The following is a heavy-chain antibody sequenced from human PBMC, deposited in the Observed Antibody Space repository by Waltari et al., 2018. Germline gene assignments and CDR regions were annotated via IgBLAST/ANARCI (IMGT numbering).Heavy chain of an antibody. V-gene: IGHV3-30-3*01. Sequence: QLQLQESGPGLVKPSETLSLTCTVSGGSISSSSYYWGWIRQPPGKGLEWVAVISYDGSKKYYADSVKGRFTISRDNSKNTLYLQMNSLRAEDTAVYYCARDNGRLLWFRELRHYGMDVWGQGTTVTVSS. J-gene: IGHJ6*02. CDR2: ISYDGSKK. D-gene: IGHD3-10*01. CDR1: GGSISSSS. CDR3: ARDNGRLLWFRELRHYGMDV.